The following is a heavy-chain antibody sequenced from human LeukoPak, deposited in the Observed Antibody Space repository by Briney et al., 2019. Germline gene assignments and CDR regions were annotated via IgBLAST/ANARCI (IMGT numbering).Heavy chain of an antibody. D-gene: IGHD3-22*01. Sequence: GASVKVSCKASGYTFTGYYMHWVRQDPRQGLQWMGWINPNSGGTDYAQKFQGRVTMTRDTSISTVYMELSSLRSDDTAVYYCARAGADHPPAGYYYDSSGYYFPPGDYWGQGTLVTVSS. CDR1: GYTFTGYY. V-gene: IGHV1-2*02. CDR3: ARAGADHPPAGYYYDSSGYYFPPGDY. J-gene: IGHJ4*02. CDR2: INPNSGGT.